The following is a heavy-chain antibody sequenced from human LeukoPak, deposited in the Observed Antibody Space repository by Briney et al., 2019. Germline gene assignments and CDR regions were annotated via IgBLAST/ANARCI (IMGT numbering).Heavy chain of an antibody. V-gene: IGHV1-2*04. J-gene: IGHJ4*02. D-gene: IGHD6-19*01. Sequence: ASVKVSCKASGYTFTGYYMHWVRQAPGQGLEWMGWINPNSGGTNYAQKFQGWVTMTRDTSISTAYMELSRLRSDDTAVYSCARDLKSSGSYSSSHFDYWGQGTLVTVSS. CDR1: GYTFTGYY. CDR2: INPNSGGT. CDR3: ARDLKSSGSYSSSHFDY.